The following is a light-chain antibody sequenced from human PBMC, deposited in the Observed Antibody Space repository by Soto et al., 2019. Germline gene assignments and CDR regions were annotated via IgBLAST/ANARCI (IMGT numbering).Light chain of an antibody. J-gene: IGKJ2*01. CDR1: QDASIY. V-gene: IGKV1-39*01. Sequence: DIQMTQSPSSLSPSVGDRVTMTCRASQDASIYVNWYQQKSGEAPKLLIFAASSLPSGVPPRFSGGGSGTDFTLTISTLEADDFATYYCEQSHSAPYTFGQGTKLEI. CDR3: EQSHSAPYT. CDR2: AAS.